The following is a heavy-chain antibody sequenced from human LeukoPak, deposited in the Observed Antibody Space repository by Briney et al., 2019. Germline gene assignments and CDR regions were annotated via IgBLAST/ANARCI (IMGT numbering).Heavy chain of an antibody. CDR3: ARAGLGGIVVVPAAEWSWFDP. V-gene: IGHV1-46*03. Sequence: GASVKVSCKASGYTFTGYYMHWVRQAPGQGLEWMGIINPSGGSTSYAQKFQGRVTMTRDTSTSTVYMELSSLRSEDTAVYYCARAGLGGIVVVPAAEWSWFDPWGQGTLVTVSS. CDR1: GYTFTGYY. CDR2: INPSGGST. D-gene: IGHD2-2*01. J-gene: IGHJ5*02.